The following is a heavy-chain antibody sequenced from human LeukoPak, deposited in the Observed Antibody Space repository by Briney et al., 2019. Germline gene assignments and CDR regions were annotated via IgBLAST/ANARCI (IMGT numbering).Heavy chain of an antibody. Sequence: KPSETLSLTCTVSGGSISSYYWSWIRQPPGKGLEWIGYIYYSGSTNYNPSLKSRVTISVDTSKNQFSLKLSSVTAADTAVYYCARFQGWYVRNYYYYYGMDVWGQGTTVTVSS. CDR1: GGSISSYY. D-gene: IGHD6-19*01. CDR3: ARFQGWYVRNYYYYYGMDV. CDR2: IYYSGST. J-gene: IGHJ6*02. V-gene: IGHV4-59*01.